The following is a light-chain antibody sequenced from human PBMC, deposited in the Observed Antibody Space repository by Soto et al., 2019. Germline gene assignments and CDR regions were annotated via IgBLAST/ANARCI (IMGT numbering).Light chain of an antibody. Sequence: IQLTQSPSSLSASVGDRVTITCRASQGISSYLAWYQQKPGKVPNLLIHAASTLQSEVPSRFGGSGSGTDFTLTISSLQPADFATYYCQQLYSYPLTFGGGTKVEIK. CDR1: QGISSY. CDR3: QQLYSYPLT. CDR2: AAS. V-gene: IGKV1-9*01. J-gene: IGKJ4*01.